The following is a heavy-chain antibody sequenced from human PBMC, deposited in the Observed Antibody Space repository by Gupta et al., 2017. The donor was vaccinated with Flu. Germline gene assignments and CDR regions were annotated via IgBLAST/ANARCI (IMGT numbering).Heavy chain of an antibody. J-gene: IGHJ4*02. D-gene: IGHD6-19*01. CDR1: GFTFSHYA. CDR2: SGGSGDGT. CDR3: ANRGWVRQGGFES. V-gene: IGHV3-23*01. Sequence: EVQLLESGGALVQPGGSLRLSCAASGFTFSHYAMSWVRQAPGKGLEWVSSSGGSGDGTSYADSVKGRFTISRDNAKNMLYLQMNSLRADDTAMYYCANRGWVRQGGFESWGQGTLVTVSS.